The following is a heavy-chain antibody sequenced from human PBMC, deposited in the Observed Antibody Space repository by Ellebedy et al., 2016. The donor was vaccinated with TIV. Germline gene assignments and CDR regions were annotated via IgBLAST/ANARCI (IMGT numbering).Heavy chain of an antibody. D-gene: IGHD6-25*01. CDR2: ISSSSSTI. J-gene: IGHJ4*02. CDR3: ARSPHAATFDY. Sequence: PGGSLRLSCAASGFTFSSYSMNWVRQAPGNGLEWVSYISSSSSTIYYADSVKGRFTISRDNAKNSLYLQMNSLRAEDTAVYYCARSPHAATFDYWGQGTLVTVSS. CDR1: GFTFSSYS. V-gene: IGHV3-48*01.